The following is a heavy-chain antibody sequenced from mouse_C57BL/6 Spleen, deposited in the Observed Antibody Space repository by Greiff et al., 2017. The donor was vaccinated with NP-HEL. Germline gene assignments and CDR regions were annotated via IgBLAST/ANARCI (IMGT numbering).Heavy chain of an antibody. CDR2: IYPRSGNT. CDR3: ASEALKNDGYPSDWYFDV. D-gene: IGHD2-3*01. Sequence: QVQLQQSGAELARPGASVKLSCKASGYTFTSYGISWVKQRTGQGLEWIGEIYPRSGNTYYNEKFKGKATLTADKSSSTAYMELRSLTSEDSAVYFCASEALKNDGYPSDWYFDVWGTGTTVTVSS. CDR1: GYTFTSYG. V-gene: IGHV1-81*01. J-gene: IGHJ1*03.